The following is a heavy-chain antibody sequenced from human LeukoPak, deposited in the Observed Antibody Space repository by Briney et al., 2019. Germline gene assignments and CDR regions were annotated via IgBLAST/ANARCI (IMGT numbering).Heavy chain of an antibody. CDR1: GFTFSSYA. Sequence: PGGSVRLSCAASGFTFSSYAMHWVRQAPGKGLEWVAVISYDGSNKYYADSVKGRFTISRDNSKNTLYLQMNSLRAEDTAVYYCARGPSMITFGGVIVMLDYWGQGTLVTVSS. CDR2: ISYDGSNK. D-gene: IGHD3-16*02. J-gene: IGHJ4*02. CDR3: ARGPSMITFGGVIVMLDY. V-gene: IGHV3-30*04.